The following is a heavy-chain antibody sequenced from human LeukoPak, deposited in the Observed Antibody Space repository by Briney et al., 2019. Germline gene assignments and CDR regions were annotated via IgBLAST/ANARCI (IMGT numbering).Heavy chain of an antibody. CDR3: ARGSSVETFDY. CDR1: GYTFTSYD. J-gene: IGHJ4*02. Sequence: GASVKVSCKASGYTFTSYDINWVRQATGQGLEWMGWMNPNSGNTGYAQKSQGRVTITRNTSISTAYMELSSLRSEDTAVYYCARGSSVETFDYWGQGTLVTVSS. D-gene: IGHD4-23*01. V-gene: IGHV1-8*03. CDR2: MNPNSGNT.